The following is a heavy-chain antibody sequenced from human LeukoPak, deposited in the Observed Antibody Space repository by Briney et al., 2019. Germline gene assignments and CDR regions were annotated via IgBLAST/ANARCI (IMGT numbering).Heavy chain of an antibody. CDR2: ISGSGGST. D-gene: IGHD3-10*01. Sequence: QPGGSLRLSCAASGFTFSSYAMSWVRQAPGKGLEWVSAISGSGGSTYYADSVKGRFTISRDNSKNTLYLQMNSLRAEDTAVYYCAKSSGVLLWFGEEEDFDYWGQGTLVTVSS. V-gene: IGHV3-23*01. CDR3: AKSSGVLLWFGEEEDFDY. CDR1: GFTFSSYA. J-gene: IGHJ4*02.